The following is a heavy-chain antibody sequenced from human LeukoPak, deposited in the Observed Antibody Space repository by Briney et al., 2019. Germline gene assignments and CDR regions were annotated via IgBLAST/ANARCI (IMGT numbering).Heavy chain of an antibody. CDR2: IYSGGTT. V-gene: IGHV3-53*01. Sequence: GGSLRLSCAASGFTVSSSYITWVRQAPGKGLEWVSVIYSGGTTYYADSVKGRFTISRDNSKNTLYLQMNSLRAEDTAVYYCARGIPYCSSTSCYESLYGMDVWGQGTTVTVSS. D-gene: IGHD2-2*01. J-gene: IGHJ6*02. CDR1: GFTVSSSY. CDR3: ARGIPYCSSTSCYESLYGMDV.